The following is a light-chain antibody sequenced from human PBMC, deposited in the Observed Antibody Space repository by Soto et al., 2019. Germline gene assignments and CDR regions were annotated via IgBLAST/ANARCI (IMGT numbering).Light chain of an antibody. CDR2: AAS. V-gene: IGKV1-39*01. CDR3: QQTNSMPVT. Sequence: DIQITQSPSSLSASVGDRVTIACRASQSVRTYLNWYQQKPGKAPKLLICAASSLQSGVPSRFSGSGSGTDFTLTISSLQPEDFATYFCQQTNSMPVTFGQGTRLEIK. CDR1: QSVRTY. J-gene: IGKJ5*01.